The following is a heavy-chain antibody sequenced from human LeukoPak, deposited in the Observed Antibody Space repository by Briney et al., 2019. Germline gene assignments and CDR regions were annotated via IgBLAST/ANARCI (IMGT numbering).Heavy chain of an antibody. CDR3: VRDLPGIASLFDY. CDR1: GFIFSTYS. D-gene: IGHD6-13*01. Sequence: GGSLRLSCAASGFIFSTYSMNWVRQAPGKGLEWVSSISSTSSYIFYADSVKGRFTISRDNAQNSLFLQMHRLRPEDTAVYYCVRDLPGIASLFDYWGQGTLVTVSS. CDR2: ISSTSSYI. J-gene: IGHJ4*02. V-gene: IGHV3-21*01.